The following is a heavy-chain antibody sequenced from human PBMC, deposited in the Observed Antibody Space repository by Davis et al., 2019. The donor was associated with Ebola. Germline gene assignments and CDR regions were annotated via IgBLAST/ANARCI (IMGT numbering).Heavy chain of an antibody. D-gene: IGHD6-6*01. V-gene: IGHV3-33*01. CDR1: GFTFSSYG. Sequence: GESLKISCAASGFTFSSYGMHWVRQAPGKGLGWVAVIWYYGSNKYYADSVKGRFTISRDNSKNTLYLQMNSLRAEDTAVYYCARELSLFGSSTYYYYGMDVWGQGTTVTVSS. J-gene: IGHJ6*02. CDR2: IWYYGSNK. CDR3: ARELSLFGSSTYYYYGMDV.